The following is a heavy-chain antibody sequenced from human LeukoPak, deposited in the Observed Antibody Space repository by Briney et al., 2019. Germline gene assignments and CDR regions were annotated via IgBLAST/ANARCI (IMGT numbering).Heavy chain of an antibody. J-gene: IGHJ6*03. CDR1: GFTFSSYS. D-gene: IGHD2-2*01. CDR2: ISSSSSYI. V-gene: IGHV3-21*01. CDR3: ARHARGYCSSTSCSDYYYMDV. Sequence: GGSLRLSCAASGFTFSSYSMNWVRQAPGKGLEWVSSISSSSSYIYYADSVKGRFTISRDNAKNSLYLQMNSLRAQDTAVYYCARHARGYCSSTSCSDYYYMDVWGKGTTVTISS.